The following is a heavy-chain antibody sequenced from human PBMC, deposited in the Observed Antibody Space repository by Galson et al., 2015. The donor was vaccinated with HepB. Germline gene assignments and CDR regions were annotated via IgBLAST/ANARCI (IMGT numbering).Heavy chain of an antibody. Sequence: SLRLSCAASGFTFSRYGMHWVRQAPGKGPDWVAAMQSDGSKEYYAHAVKGRFTISRDDSKNTVSLQMNSLGAEDSAVYYCGRDFSYGSLDFGNWGQGTLVTVFS. J-gene: IGHJ4*02. CDR1: GFTFSRYG. D-gene: IGHD3/OR15-3a*01. CDR3: GRDFSYGSLDFGN. CDR2: MQSDGSKE. V-gene: IGHV3-33*01.